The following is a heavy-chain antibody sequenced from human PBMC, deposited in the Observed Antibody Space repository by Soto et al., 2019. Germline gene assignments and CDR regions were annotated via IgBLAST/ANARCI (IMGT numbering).Heavy chain of an antibody. V-gene: IGHV3-74*01. CDR3: TRDPKGYGMDV. CDR1: GFTFNIYW. J-gene: IGHJ6*02. CDR2: INSDGSST. Sequence: PGGSLRLSCAASGFTFNIYWMHWVRQAPGKGLVWVSRINSDGSSTTYADSVQDRFTISRDNAKNTLCLQMNSLRVDDTAVYYCTRDPKGYGMDVWGQGTTVPVSS.